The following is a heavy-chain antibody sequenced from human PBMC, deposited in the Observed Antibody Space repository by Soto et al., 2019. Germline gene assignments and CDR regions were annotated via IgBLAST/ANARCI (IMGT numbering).Heavy chain of an antibody. CDR1: GFTFSSYG. CDR3: ARVNGAEATEYIWFDP. V-gene: IGHV3-33*01. Sequence: QVQLVESGGGVVQPGRSLRLSCAASGFTFSSYGMHWVRQAPGKGLEWVAVIWYDGSNKYYADSVKGRFTISRDNSKNTLYLQMNSLRAEDTAVYYCARVNGAEATEYIWFDPWGQGTLVTVSS. J-gene: IGHJ5*02. CDR2: IWYDGSNK. D-gene: IGHD5-12*01.